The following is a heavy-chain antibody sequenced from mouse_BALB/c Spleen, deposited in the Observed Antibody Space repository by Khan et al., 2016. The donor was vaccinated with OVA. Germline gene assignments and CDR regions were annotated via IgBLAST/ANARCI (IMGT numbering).Heavy chain of an antibody. CDR3: ARGGYGNRYYAMDY. CDR2: IYPGDGDT. J-gene: IGHJ4*01. Sequence: QVQLQQSGAELARPGASMKLSCKASGYTFTSYWMQWVKQRPGQGLEWIGAIYPGDGDTRYTQKFKGKATLTADKSSSTAYMQLSSLASEDSAVYYCARGGYGNRYYAMDYWGQGTSVTVSS. D-gene: IGHD2-10*02. V-gene: IGHV1-87*01. CDR1: GYTFTSYW.